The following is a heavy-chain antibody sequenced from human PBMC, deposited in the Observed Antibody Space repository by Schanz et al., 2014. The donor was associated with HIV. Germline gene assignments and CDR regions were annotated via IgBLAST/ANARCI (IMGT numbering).Heavy chain of an antibody. V-gene: IGHV3-30*18. CDR3: AKDLKIGDYVGYSIDY. Sequence: QVQLVESGGGVGQPGRSLRLSCAASGFTLRSYAMHWVRQAPGKGLDWVAILSFDGSNKYYADSVKGRFTISRDYSKNTLYLQMNSLRAADTAVYYCAKDLKIGDYVGYSIDYWGQGTLVTVSS. D-gene: IGHD2-15*01. CDR1: GFTLRSYA. J-gene: IGHJ4*02. CDR2: LSFDGSNK.